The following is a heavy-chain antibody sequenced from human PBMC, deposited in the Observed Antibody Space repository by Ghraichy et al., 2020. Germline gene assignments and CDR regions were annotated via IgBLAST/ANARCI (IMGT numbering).Heavy chain of an antibody. D-gene: IGHD6-19*01. CDR2: ISSSTRYI. Sequence: GESLNISCAASGFTFSNYAMSWVRQAPGKGLECVSSISSSTRYIYYADSVKGRFTISRDNAQNSLYLQMNSLRAEDTAVYYCSRGGGAGTPVLYHMDVWGLGTTVTVSS. CDR3: SRGGGAGTPVLYHMDV. CDR1: GFTFSNYA. J-gene: IGHJ6*02. V-gene: IGHV3-21*01.